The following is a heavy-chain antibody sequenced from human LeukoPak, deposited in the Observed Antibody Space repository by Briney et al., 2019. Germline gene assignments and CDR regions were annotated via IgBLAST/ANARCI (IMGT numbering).Heavy chain of an antibody. Sequence: GGSLRLSCAASGFTFSSYSMNWVRQAPGKGLEWVSSISSSSSYIYYADSVKGRFTISRGNAKNSLYLQMNSLRAEDTAVYYCARDAGDSSGYYDFDYWGQGTLVTVSS. CDR1: GFTFSSYS. CDR2: ISSSSSYI. J-gene: IGHJ4*02. V-gene: IGHV3-21*01. CDR3: ARDAGDSSGYYDFDY. D-gene: IGHD3-22*01.